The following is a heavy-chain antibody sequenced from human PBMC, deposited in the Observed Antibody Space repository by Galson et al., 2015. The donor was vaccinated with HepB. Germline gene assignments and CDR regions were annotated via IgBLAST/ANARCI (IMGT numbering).Heavy chain of an antibody. J-gene: IGHJ5*02. CDR1: GFTFSNAH. CDR2: VLRAADGGTT. V-gene: IGHV3-15*05. D-gene: IGHD7-27*01. CDR3: TTWGYH. Sequence: SLRLSCAASGFTFSNAHMSWVRQAPGKGLEYIGRVLRAADGGTTDYPAPMKDRFTISRDDSKNMVYLQINSLKAEDTAVYYCTTWGYHWGQGALVTVTS.